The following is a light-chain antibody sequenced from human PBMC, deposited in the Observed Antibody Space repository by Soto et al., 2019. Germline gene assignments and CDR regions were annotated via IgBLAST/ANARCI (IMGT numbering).Light chain of an antibody. V-gene: IGKV4-1*01. Sequence: DIVMTQSPDSLAVSLGERATINCKSSQSVLYSSNNKNYLAWYQQKPGQPPKPLIYWASTRESGVPDRFSGSGSGTDFTLTISSLQPDDFATYYCQQYNSYSNTFGQGTKLEIK. CDR1: QSVLYSSNNKNY. CDR3: QQYNSYSNT. CDR2: WAS. J-gene: IGKJ2*01.